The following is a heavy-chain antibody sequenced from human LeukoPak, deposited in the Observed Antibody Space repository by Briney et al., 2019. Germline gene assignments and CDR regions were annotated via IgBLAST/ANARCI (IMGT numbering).Heavy chain of an antibody. V-gene: IGHV4-30-2*01. CDR2: INHSGST. CDR3: ARGGVAGTLKTEFDY. J-gene: IGHJ4*02. D-gene: IGHD6-19*01. Sequence: SETLSLTCAVSGGSISSGGYSWSWIRQPPGKGLEWIGYINHSGSTNYNPSLKSRVTISVDTSKNQFSLKLSSVTAADTAVYYCARGGVAGTLKTEFDYWGQGTLVTVSS. CDR1: GGSISSGGYS.